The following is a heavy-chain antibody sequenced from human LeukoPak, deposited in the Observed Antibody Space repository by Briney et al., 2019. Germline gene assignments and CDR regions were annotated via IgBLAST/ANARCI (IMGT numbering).Heavy chain of an antibody. Sequence: PGGSLRLSCAASGFNFRSYWMHWVRQAPGKGLVWVSRINSDGTGTYADSVKGRFTISRDNANNTLYLQMNSLRADDTAVYYCTRDAGYCHSSGSWKPIDYWGQGTLVTVSS. D-gene: IGHD2-15*01. CDR1: GFNFRSYW. J-gene: IGHJ4*02. V-gene: IGHV3-74*01. CDR3: TRDAGYCHSSGSWKPIDY. CDR2: INSDGTGT.